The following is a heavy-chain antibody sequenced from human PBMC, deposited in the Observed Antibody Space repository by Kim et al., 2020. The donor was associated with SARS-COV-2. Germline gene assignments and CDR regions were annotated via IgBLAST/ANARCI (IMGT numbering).Heavy chain of an antibody. D-gene: IGHD1-26*01. Sequence: SETLSLTCTVSGGSISSSSYYWGWIRQPPGKGLEWIGSIYYSGSTYYNPSLKSRVTISVDTSKNQFSLKLSSVTAADTAVYYCARRRRVVGATGAAFDIWGQGTMVTVSS. CDR1: GGSISSSSYY. J-gene: IGHJ3*02. CDR3: ARRRRVVGATGAAFDI. CDR2: IYYSGST. V-gene: IGHV4-39*01.